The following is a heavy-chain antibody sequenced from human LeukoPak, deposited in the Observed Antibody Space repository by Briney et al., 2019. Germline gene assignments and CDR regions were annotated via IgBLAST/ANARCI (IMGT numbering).Heavy chain of an antibody. Sequence: GESLKISCKGSGYSFTSYWIGWVRQMPGKGLEWMGIIYPGDSDTRYSPSFQGQVTISADKSISTAYLQWSSLKASDTAMYYCARRYSSSAGASDAFDIWGQGTMVTVSS. CDR3: ARRYSSSAGASDAFDI. CDR1: GYSFTSYW. D-gene: IGHD6-6*01. J-gene: IGHJ3*02. V-gene: IGHV5-51*01. CDR2: IYPGDSDT.